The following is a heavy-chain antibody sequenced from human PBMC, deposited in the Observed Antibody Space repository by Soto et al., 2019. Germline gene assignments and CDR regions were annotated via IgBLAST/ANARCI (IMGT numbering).Heavy chain of an antibody. CDR3: ARDWDYGDSDDVFDI. CDR1: SYTFTRYG. CDR2: VSGHDGET. Sequence: QVQLVQSGTEVKKPGASVKVSCKASSYTFTRYGISWVRQAPGQGLEWMGWVSGHDGETNYARNLRGRVTMTTDTSTSTAYMELRNLRSDDTALYYCARDWDYGDSDDVFDIWGQGTMVIVTS. V-gene: IGHV1-18*04. D-gene: IGHD4-17*01. J-gene: IGHJ3*02.